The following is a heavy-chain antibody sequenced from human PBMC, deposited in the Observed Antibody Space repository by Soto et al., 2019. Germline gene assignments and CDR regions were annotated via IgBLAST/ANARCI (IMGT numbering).Heavy chain of an antibody. CDR2: ISYDGSNK. CDR3: AKDQSPGYYDFWSGTYDY. D-gene: IGHD3-3*01. J-gene: IGHJ4*02. CDR1: GFTFSSHG. Sequence: QVQLVESGGGVVQPGRSLRLSCAASGFTFSSHGMHWVRQAPGKGLEWVAVISYDGSNKYYADSVKGRFTISRDNSKNTLYLQMNSLRAEDTAVYYCAKDQSPGYYDFWSGTYDYWGQGTLVTVSS. V-gene: IGHV3-30*18.